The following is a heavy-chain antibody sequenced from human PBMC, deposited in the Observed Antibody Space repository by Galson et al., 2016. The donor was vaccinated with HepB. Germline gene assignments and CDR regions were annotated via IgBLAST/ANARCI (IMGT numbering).Heavy chain of an antibody. CDR1: GYTFTRYG. V-gene: IGHV1-18*04. CDR3: VRDINWGKRGLPDCLGEY. Sequence: SVKVSCKAYGYTFTRYGISWVRQAPGQRLEWLGWISAYNGNTEYAQNVQGRVTMTTETYTSTAYMELWSLKSDDTAVDYCVRDINWGKRGLPDCLGEYWGQGTLVTVSS. CDR2: ISAYNGNT. J-gene: IGHJ4*02. D-gene: IGHD7-27*01.